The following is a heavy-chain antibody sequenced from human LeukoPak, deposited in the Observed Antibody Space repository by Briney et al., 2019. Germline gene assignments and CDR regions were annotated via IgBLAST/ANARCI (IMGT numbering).Heavy chain of an antibody. V-gene: IGHV1-69*05. Sequence: SVTVSCKASGGTFSSYAISWVRQAHGQGLEWMGGIIPIFGTANYAQKFQGRVTITTDESTSTAYMELSSLRSEDTAVYYCARGRPIFPYYYYMDVWGKGTTVTVSS. CDR3: ARGRPIFPYYYYMDV. D-gene: IGHD3-3*01. CDR2: IIPIFGTA. J-gene: IGHJ6*03. CDR1: GGTFSSYA.